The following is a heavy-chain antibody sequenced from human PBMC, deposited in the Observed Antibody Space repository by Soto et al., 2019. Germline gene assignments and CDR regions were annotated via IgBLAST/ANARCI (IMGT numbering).Heavy chain of an antibody. J-gene: IGHJ5*02. CDR1: GGSISSGDYY. D-gene: IGHD4-17*01. Sequence: SETLSLTCTVSGGSISSGDYYWSWIRQPPGKGLEWVGYIYYSGSTYYNPSLKSRVTISVDTSENQFSLKLSSVTAADTAVYYCARAPTTMTTFTVWFDPWGQGTLVTVSS. CDR3: ARAPTTMTTFTVWFDP. V-gene: IGHV4-30-4*01. CDR2: IYYSGST.